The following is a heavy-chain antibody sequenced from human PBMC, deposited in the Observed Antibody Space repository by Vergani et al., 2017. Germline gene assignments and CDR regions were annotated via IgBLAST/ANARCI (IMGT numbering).Heavy chain of an antibody. D-gene: IGHD5-24*01. Sequence: QVPLQESGPGLLKPSQTLSLTCAVSGDSITSGDYYWTWLRQPPGKGLEWICYVHYRGTTYYNPSLMNRFTISIDTSRDQFSLNLLSVTAADTALYYCSRARRLNYRVDGMDVWGQGTTVTVSS. CDR1: GDSITSGDYY. CDR3: SRARRLNYRVDGMDV. J-gene: IGHJ6*02. V-gene: IGHV4-30-4*01. CDR2: VHYRGTT.